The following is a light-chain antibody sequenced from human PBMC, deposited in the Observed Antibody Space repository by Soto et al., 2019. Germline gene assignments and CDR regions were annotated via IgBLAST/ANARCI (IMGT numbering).Light chain of an antibody. CDR1: QIVVSNSNNKKY. J-gene: IGKJ1*01. CDR3: QQYYSTPWT. CDR2: WAS. V-gene: IGKV4-1*01. Sequence: DIVMTQSADSLAVSLGERATINCKASQIVVSNSNNKKYLAWYQQKPGQPPKLLIHWASIRESGVPDRFSGSGSGTDFTLTINSLQAEDVAVYYCQQYYSTPWTFGQGTKVDI.